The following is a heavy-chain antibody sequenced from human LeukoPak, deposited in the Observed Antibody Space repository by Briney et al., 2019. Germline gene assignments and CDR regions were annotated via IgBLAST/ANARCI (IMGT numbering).Heavy chain of an antibody. Sequence: GASVKVSCKASGYTFTSYGISWERQAPGQGLEWMGWISAYSGNTNYAQKLQGRVTMTTDTSTSTAYMELRSLRSDDTAVYYCARVSADDYYYYYYYMDVWGRGTTVTVSS. J-gene: IGHJ6*03. D-gene: IGHD1-1*01. V-gene: IGHV1-18*01. CDR1: GYTFTSYG. CDR3: ARVSADDYYYYYYYMDV. CDR2: ISAYSGNT.